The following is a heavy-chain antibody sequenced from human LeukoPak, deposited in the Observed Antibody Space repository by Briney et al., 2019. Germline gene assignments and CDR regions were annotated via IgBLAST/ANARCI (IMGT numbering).Heavy chain of an antibody. CDR1: GDSVSRSSYY. CDR3: ARYYDSTGSFDY. D-gene: IGHD3-22*01. Sequence: SETLSLTCTVSGDSVSRSSYYWTWIRQPPGKGLEWIGYIYYIGSTNYNPSLRSRLTMSVDTSKNQFSLRLSSVIAADTAVYYCARYYDSTGSFDYWGQGTLVAVSS. CDR2: IYYIGST. J-gene: IGHJ4*02. V-gene: IGHV4-61*01.